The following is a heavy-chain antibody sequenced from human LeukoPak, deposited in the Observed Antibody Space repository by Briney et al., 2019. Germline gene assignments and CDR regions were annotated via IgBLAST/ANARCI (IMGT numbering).Heavy chain of an antibody. D-gene: IGHD3-10*01. J-gene: IGHJ5*02. CDR3: ARGGTGDRGNWFDP. V-gene: IGHV4-34*01. Sequence: SETLSLTCAVYGGSFSGYYWSWIRQPPGKGLEWIGETNHSGSTYYNPSLKSRVTISVDTSKNQFSLKLSSVTAADTAVYYCARGGTGDRGNWFDPWGQGTLVTVSS. CDR2: TNHSGST. CDR1: GGSFSGYY.